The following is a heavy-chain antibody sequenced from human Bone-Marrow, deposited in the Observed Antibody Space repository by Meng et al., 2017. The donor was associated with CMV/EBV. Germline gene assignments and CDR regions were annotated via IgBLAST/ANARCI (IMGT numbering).Heavy chain of an antibody. Sequence: GESLKISCAASGFTFDDYTMHWVRQAPGKGLEWGSLITWDGGNTYYADSVKGRFTISRDNSKNSLNLQMNSLRTEDTALYYCAKDMGLARRNHFDYWGQGTLVTVSS. CDR1: GFTFDDYT. J-gene: IGHJ4*02. CDR3: AKDMGLARRNHFDY. CDR2: ITWDGGNT. D-gene: IGHD1-14*01. V-gene: IGHV3-43*01.